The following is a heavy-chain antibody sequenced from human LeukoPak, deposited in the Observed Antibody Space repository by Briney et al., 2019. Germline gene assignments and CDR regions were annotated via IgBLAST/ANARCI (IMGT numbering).Heavy chain of an antibody. V-gene: IGHV3-23*01. D-gene: IGHD3-22*01. J-gene: IGHJ4*02. CDR2: ISGSGGGT. Sequence: GGSLRLSCAVAGITLSNYGMSWVRQAPGKGLGWVAGISGSGGGTNYADSVKGRFTISRDNPRNTLYLQMNSLRAEDTAVYFCAKRGVVIRVILVGFHKEAYYFDSWGQGALVTVSS. CDR3: AKRGVVIRVILVGFHKEAYYFDS. CDR1: GITLSNYG.